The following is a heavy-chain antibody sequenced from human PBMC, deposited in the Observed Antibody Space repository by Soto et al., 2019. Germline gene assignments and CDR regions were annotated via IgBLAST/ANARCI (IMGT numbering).Heavy chain of an antibody. J-gene: IGHJ6*02. Sequence: PGESLKISFKGSGYSFTSYWIGWVRQMPGKGLEWMGIIYPGDSDTNYSPSFQGHVTISADKSISTAYLQWSSLKASDTAMYYCALRPFVVVPAASLLYGMDVWGQGTTVTVSS. CDR3: ALRPFVVVPAASLLYGMDV. V-gene: IGHV5-51*01. CDR2: IYPGDSDT. CDR1: GYSFTSYW. D-gene: IGHD2-2*01.